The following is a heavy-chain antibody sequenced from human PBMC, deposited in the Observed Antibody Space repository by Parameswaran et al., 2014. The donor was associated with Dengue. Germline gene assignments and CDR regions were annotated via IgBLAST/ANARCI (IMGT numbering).Heavy chain of an antibody. D-gene: IGHD3-22*01. Sequence: WVRQAPGQSLEWMGWINVENGNTKYAQKFQGRLTITTDTSTSTAYMELSRLRSEDTAVYYCARDSWVLLRDWFDPWGQGTLVTVSS. CDR3: ARDSWVLLRDWFDP. V-gene: IGHV1-3*01. J-gene: IGHJ5*02. CDR2: INVENGNT.